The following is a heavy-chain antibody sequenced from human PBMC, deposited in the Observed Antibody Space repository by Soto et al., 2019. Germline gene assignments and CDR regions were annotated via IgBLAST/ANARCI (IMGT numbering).Heavy chain of an antibody. CDR2: MSHSGGT. V-gene: IGHV4-34*01. CDR1: GGFVSSVSYY. J-gene: IGHJ3*02. Sequence: QVQLQQWGAGLLKPSETLSLTCAVYGGFVSSVSYYWSWIRQPPGKGLEWIGEMSHSGGTHVNPSLKVRVTISVATSKTQFSIMMSTVIGADTAVYYCARVERGTATTVVDAFDIWGPGTMVTVSS. CDR3: ARVERGTATTVVDAFDI. D-gene: IGHD2-21*02.